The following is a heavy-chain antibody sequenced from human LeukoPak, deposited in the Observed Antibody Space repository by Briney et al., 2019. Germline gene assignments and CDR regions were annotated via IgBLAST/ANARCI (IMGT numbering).Heavy chain of an antibody. J-gene: IGHJ5*02. CDR1: GFTFSNYG. V-gene: IGHV3-33*01. CDR3: PREAVWFGFDP. CDR2: IWYDGSDK. D-gene: IGHD3-10*01. Sequence: AGRSLRLSCAASGFTFSNYGMHWVRQAPGKGLEWVAVIWYDGSDKYHADSVKGRFTISRDNSKNTLYLQMNSLRAEDAAVYYCPREAVWFGFDPWGQGTLVTVSS.